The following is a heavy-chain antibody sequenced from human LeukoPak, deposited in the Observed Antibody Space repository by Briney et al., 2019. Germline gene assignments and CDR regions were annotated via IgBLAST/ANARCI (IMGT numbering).Heavy chain of an antibody. D-gene: IGHD3-3*01. J-gene: IGHJ6*02. CDR2: MNPNSGHT. V-gene: IGHV1-8*01. CDR1: GYTFTSYD. CDR3: ARVRITIFGVVIYGMDV. Sequence: ASVKVSCKASGYTFTSYDINWVRQATGQGLEWMGWMNPNSGHTGYAQKFQGRVTMTRNTSISTAYMELSSLRSEDTAVYYCARVRITIFGVVIYGMDVWGQGTTVTVSS.